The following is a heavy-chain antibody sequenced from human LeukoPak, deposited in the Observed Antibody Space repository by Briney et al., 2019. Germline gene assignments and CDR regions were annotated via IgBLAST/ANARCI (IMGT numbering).Heavy chain of an antibody. CDR3: ARAPAYCGGDCYPIFDY. CDR2: IWYDGSNK. J-gene: IGHJ4*02. CDR1: GFTFSSYG. V-gene: IGHV3-33*01. Sequence: GGSLRLSCAASGFTFSSYGMHWVRQAPGKGLEWVAVIWYDGSNKYYADSVKGRFTISRDNSKNTLYLQMNSLRAEDTAVYYCARAPAYCGGDCYPIFDYWGQGTLATVSS. D-gene: IGHD2-21*02.